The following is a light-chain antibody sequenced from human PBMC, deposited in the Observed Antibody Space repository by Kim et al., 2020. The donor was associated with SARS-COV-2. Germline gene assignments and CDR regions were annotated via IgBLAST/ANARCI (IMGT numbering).Light chain of an antibody. CDR3: QQYYSSPLT. CDR2: WAS. CDR1: QSVLYSSNNKNY. J-gene: IGKJ4*01. Sequence: DIVMTQSPDSLAVSLGERATINCKSSQSVLYSSNNKNYLAWYQQKPGQPPKLLIYWASTLESGVPDRFSGSGSGTDFTLTISSLQAEDVAVYYCQQYYSSPLTFGGGNKVDIK. V-gene: IGKV4-1*01.